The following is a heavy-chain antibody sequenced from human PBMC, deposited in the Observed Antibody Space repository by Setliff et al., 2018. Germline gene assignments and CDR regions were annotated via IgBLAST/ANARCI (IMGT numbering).Heavy chain of an antibody. Sequence: GGSLRLSCAASGFTFSTYIIHWVRQAPGKGLEWVALISNDDTKKYFADSVKGRFTISRDSSRNTLYLQMSSLRPEDTALYYCARSTETFSGEDFYFFYYMDVWGEGTTVTVSS. D-gene: IGHD4-4*01. J-gene: IGHJ6*03. CDR2: ISNDDTKK. CDR3: ARSTETFSGEDFYFFYYMDV. V-gene: IGHV3-30*03. CDR1: GFTFSTYI.